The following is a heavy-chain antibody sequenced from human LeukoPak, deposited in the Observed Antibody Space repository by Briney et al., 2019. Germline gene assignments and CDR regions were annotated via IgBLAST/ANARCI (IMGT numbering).Heavy chain of an antibody. V-gene: IGHV3-13*01. Sequence: GGSLRLSCAASGFTFIDYDMHWVRQVIGKGLEWVSAIGIRGDTHYSGSVKGRFTISRDNAKNSLYLQMNSLRAEDTALYYCAKDISGPLMGATISFWGQGTLVTVSS. J-gene: IGHJ4*02. CDR2: IGIRGDT. CDR1: GFTFIDYD. CDR3: AKDISGPLMGATISF. D-gene: IGHD1-26*01.